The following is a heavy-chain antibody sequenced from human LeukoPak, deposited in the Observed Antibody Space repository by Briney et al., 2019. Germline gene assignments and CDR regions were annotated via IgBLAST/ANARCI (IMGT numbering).Heavy chain of an antibody. CDR1: GYSISSGYY. J-gene: IGHJ5*02. D-gene: IGHD3-10*01. V-gene: IGHV4-38-2*01. Sequence: SETLSLTCAVSGYSISSGYYWGWIRQPPGKGLEWIGSIYHSGSTYYNPSLKSRVTISVDTPKNQFSLKLSSVTAADTAVYYCARLGLWFGELLPNWFDPWGQGTLVTVSS. CDR3: ARLGLWFGELLPNWFDP. CDR2: IYHSGST.